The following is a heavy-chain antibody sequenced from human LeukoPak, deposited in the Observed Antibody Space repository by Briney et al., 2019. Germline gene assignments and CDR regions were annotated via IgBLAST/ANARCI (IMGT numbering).Heavy chain of an antibody. CDR2: IYYSGST. CDR1: GGSISSYY. J-gene: IGHJ5*02. V-gene: IGHV4-59*12. CDR3: ARARMTYYYDSSGRRGFDP. D-gene: IGHD3-22*01. Sequence: TLSLTCTVSGGSISSYYWSWIRQPPGRGLEWIGYIYYSGSTNYNPSLKSRVTISVDTSKNQFSLKLSSVTAADTAVYYCARARMTYYYDSSGRRGFDPWGQGTLVTVSS.